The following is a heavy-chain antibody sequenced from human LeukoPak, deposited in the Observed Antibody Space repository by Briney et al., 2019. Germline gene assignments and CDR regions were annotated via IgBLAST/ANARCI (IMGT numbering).Heavy chain of an antibody. V-gene: IGHV4-4*07. CDR2: IHTSGTT. D-gene: IGHD7-27*01. J-gene: IGHJ4*02. CDR3: ASSGTGQLANWGVY. Sequence: PSETLSLTCTVTGDSMGTYYWSFIRQPAGKGLEWIGRIHTSGTTWYNASLKSRVTMSADTSKSQFSLRLTSVTAADTAVYYCASSGTGQLANWGVYWGQGTLVTVSS. CDR1: GDSMGTYY.